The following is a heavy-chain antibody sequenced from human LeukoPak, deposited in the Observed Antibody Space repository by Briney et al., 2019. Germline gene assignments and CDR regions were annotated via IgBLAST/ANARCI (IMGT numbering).Heavy chain of an antibody. J-gene: IGHJ4*02. CDR1: GGTFSSYA. V-gene: IGHV1-2*04. CDR2: INPNSGGT. Sequence: ASVKVSCKASGGTFSSYAISWVRQAPGQGLEWMGWINPNSGGTNYAQKFQGWVTMTRDTSISTAYMELSRLRSDDTAVYYCARGTGFGSGSWDFDYWGQGTLVTVSS. D-gene: IGHD3-10*01. CDR3: ARGTGFGSGSWDFDY.